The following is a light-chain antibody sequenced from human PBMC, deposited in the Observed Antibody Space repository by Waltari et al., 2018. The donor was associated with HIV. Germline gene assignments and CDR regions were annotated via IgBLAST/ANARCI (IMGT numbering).Light chain of an antibody. V-gene: IGLV1-44*01. J-gene: IGLJ3*02. CDR1: SSNIGGNT. CDR2: SNN. Sequence: QSVLTQPPSASGTPGQRVTISCSGSSSNIGGNTVSWYHQLPGTAPKLLIYSNNQRPAGVPDRCAGSRSGTSASLAISGLQSEDETDYYCATWDDSLNGWVFGGGTKLTVL. CDR3: ATWDDSLNGWV.